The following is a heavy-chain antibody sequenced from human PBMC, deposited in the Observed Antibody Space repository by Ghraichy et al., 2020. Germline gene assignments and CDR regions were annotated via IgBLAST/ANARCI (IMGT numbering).Heavy chain of an antibody. CDR2: INHSGST. Sequence: SETLSLTCAVYGGSFSGYYWSWIRQPPGKGLEWIGEINHSGSTNYNPTLKSRVTISVDTSKNQFSLKLSSVTAADTAVYYCARGGLGERSWLLGSGYYMLDYWGQGTLVTVSS. J-gene: IGHJ4*02. CDR1: GGSFSGYY. V-gene: IGHV4-34*01. CDR3: ARGGLGERSWLLGSGYYMLDY. D-gene: IGHD3-3*01.